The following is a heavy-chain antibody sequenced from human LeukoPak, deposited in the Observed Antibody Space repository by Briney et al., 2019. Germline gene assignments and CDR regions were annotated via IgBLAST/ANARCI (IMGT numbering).Heavy chain of an antibody. V-gene: IGHV1-69*05. D-gene: IGHD3-3*01. CDR3: ARESAEPYYDFWSGQGQRYYYYMDV. J-gene: IGHJ6*03. CDR2: IIPIFGTA. CDR1: GGTFSSYA. Sequence: ASVKVSCKASGGTFSSYAISWVRQAPGQGLEWMGGIIPIFGTANYAQKFQGRVTITTDESTSTAYMELSSLRSEDTAVYYCARESAEPYYDFWSGQGQRYYYYMDVWGKGTTVTVSS.